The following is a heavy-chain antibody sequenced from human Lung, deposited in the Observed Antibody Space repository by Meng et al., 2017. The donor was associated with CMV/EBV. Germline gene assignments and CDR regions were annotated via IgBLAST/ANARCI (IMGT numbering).Heavy chain of an antibody. CDR1: GFLFSDDW. Sequence: ACGFLFSDDWMTWVRQAPGKGLEWVGRIKSNSDAGTTDYAAPMKGRFTISRDDSENTMYLQMNSLKSEDTAVYYCTTDRSLYFFDYWGQGTLVTVSS. J-gene: IGHJ4*02. V-gene: IGHV3-15*01. CDR3: TTDRSLYFFDY. CDR2: IKSNSDAGTT. D-gene: IGHD3-16*02.